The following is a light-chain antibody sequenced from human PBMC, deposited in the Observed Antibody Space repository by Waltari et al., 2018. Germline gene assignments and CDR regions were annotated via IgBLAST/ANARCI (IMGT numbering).Light chain of an antibody. Sequence: EIALTQSPGTLSLSPGERATLSCRASQTISGSWLTWHQRKPGQAPRLLIYGASSRATGIPVRFSGSGSGTDFTLTISRLEPEDSAVYYCQQYDGSSVTFGGGTKVEVK. CDR2: GAS. V-gene: IGKV3-20*01. CDR1: QTISGSW. CDR3: QQYDGSSVT. J-gene: IGKJ4*01.